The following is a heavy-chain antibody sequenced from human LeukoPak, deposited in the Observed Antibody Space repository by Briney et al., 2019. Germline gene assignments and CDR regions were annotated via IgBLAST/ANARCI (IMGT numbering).Heavy chain of an antibody. CDR2: IWYDGSNK. CDR3: ARDCPYAPKAFDI. V-gene: IGHV3-33*01. D-gene: IGHD2-2*01. J-gene: IGHJ3*02. Sequence: GGSLRLSCAASGFTFSSYGMHWVRQAPGKGLEWVAVIWYDGSNKYYADSVKGRFTISRDNSKNTLYLQMNSLRAEDTAVYYCARDCPYAPKAFDIWGQGTMVTVSS. CDR1: GFTFSSYG.